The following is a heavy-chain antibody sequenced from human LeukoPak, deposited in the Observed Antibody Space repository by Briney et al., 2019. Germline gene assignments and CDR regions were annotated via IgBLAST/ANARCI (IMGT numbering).Heavy chain of an antibody. CDR3: ARGAVADRAPRGAFDI. D-gene: IGHD6-19*01. CDR1: GYSFTGYY. J-gene: IGHJ3*02. CDR2: INPNSGVT. V-gene: IGHV1-2*02. Sequence: ASVKVSYKASGYSFTGYYMHWVRQAPGQGLEWMGWINPNSGVTNYEQKFQGRVTMTRDTSISTAYMELSRLRSDDTAVYYCARGAVADRAPRGAFDIWGQGTVVSVSS.